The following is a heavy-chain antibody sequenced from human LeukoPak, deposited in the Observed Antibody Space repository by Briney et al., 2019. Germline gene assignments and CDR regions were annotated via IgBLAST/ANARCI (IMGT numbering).Heavy chain of an antibody. CDR1: GGSVSNADYY. CDR2: IYHTGSN. Sequence: SETLSLTCTVSGGSVSNADYYWSWIRHPPGKTLEWIGYIYHTGSNNYKYSLKSRVTISVDTSKNQFSLKLSSVTAADTAVYYCARHRAYDFWNPSPFDYWGQGTLVTVSS. V-gene: IGHV4-61*08. J-gene: IGHJ4*02. CDR3: ARHRAYDFWNPSPFDY. D-gene: IGHD3-3*01.